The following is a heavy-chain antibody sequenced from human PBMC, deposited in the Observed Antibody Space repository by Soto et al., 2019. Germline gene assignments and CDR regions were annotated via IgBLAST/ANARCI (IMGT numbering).Heavy chain of an antibody. CDR3: ARDPSAGDSAGY. V-gene: IGHV1-69*08. CDR1: GGTFSSYT. D-gene: IGHD2-21*01. CDR2: IIPILGIA. J-gene: IGHJ4*02. Sequence: QVQLVQSGAEVKKPGSSVKVSCKASGGTFSSYTISWVRQAPGQGLEWMGRIIPILGIANYEQKFQGRVTITADKSTSTAYMELSSLRSEDTAVYYCARDPSAGDSAGYWGQGTLVTVSS.